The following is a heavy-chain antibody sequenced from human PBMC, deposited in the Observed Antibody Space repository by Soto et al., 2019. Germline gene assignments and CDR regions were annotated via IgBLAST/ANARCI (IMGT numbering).Heavy chain of an antibody. Sequence: QVQLQESGPGLVKPSQTLSLTCSVPGGSIRSGGYYWSWIRQHPGKGLEWIGYIYYSGSTYYNPSLKSRVTISIDTSKNRFSLKLSSVTAADTAVYYCARGGYDSFYGDYWGQGTLVTVSS. CDR2: IYYSGST. V-gene: IGHV4-31*03. D-gene: IGHD5-12*01. J-gene: IGHJ4*02. CDR1: GGSIRSGGYY. CDR3: ARGGYDSFYGDY.